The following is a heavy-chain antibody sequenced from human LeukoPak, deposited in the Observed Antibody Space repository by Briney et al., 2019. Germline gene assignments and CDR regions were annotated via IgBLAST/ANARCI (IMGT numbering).Heavy chain of an antibody. Sequence: GRSLRLSCAASGFTFGSYAMHWVRQAPGKGLEWVAVISYDGSNKYYADSVKGRFTISRDNAKNSLYLQMNSLRAEDTAVYYCARAPSGLGILGGFDYWGQGTLVTVSS. CDR1: GFTFGSYA. D-gene: IGHD2-15*01. CDR2: ISYDGSNK. J-gene: IGHJ4*02. CDR3: ARAPSGLGILGGFDY. V-gene: IGHV3-30-3*01.